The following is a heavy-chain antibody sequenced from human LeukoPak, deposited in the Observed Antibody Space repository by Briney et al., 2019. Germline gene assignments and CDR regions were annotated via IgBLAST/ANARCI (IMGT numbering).Heavy chain of an antibody. CDR3: AKDRRIVVVPAATNDFDY. CDR1: GFTFSSYA. V-gene: IGHV3-23*01. CDR2: ISGSGGST. J-gene: IGHJ4*02. D-gene: IGHD2-2*01. Sequence: SCKASGFTFSSYAMSLVRQAPGKGLEWVSAISGSGGSTYYADSVKGRFTISRDNSKNTLYLQMNSLRAEDTAVYYFAKDRRIVVVPAATNDFDYWGQGTLVTVSS.